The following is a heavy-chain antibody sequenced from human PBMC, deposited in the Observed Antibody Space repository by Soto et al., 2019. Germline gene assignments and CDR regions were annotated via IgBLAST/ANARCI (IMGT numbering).Heavy chain of an antibody. Sequence: EVQLLESGGGLVQPGGSLRLSCAASGFTFSSYAMSWVRQAPGKGLEWVSAISGSGGSTYFADSVKGRFTISRDNSKNTLYLQMNSLRAEDTAVYYCAKGILYSPLINWFDPWGQGTLVTVSS. CDR3: AKGILYSPLINWFDP. V-gene: IGHV3-23*01. D-gene: IGHD6-13*01. CDR2: ISGSGGST. CDR1: GFTFSSYA. J-gene: IGHJ5*02.